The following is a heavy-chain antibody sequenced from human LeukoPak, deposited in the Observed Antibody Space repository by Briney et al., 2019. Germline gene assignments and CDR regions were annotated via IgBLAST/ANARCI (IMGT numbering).Heavy chain of an antibody. CDR1: GGSISSSSYY. D-gene: IGHD4-23*01. CDR3: ARGATTVVTYFDY. J-gene: IGHJ4*02. Sequence: SETLSLTCTVSGGSISSSSYYWGWIRQPPGKGLEWIGSIYYSGSTYYNPSLKSRVTISVDTSKNQFSLKLSSVTAADTAVYYCARGATTVVTYFDYWGQGTLVTVSS. CDR2: IYYSGST. V-gene: IGHV4-39*07.